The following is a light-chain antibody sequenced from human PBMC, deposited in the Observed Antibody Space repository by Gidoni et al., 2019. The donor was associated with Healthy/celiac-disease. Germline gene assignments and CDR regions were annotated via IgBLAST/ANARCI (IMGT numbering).Light chain of an antibody. J-gene: IGLJ2*01. Sequence: QSVLTQPPSASGTPGQSGTLPCSGSSSNIGSNYVDWYQQLPGTAPKLLIYRNNQRPSGVPDRFSGSKSGTLASLAISGRRSEDEADYYCAAWDDSLSGVVFGGGTTLTVL. CDR3: AAWDDSLSGVV. CDR1: SSNIGSNY. V-gene: IGLV1-47*01. CDR2: RNN.